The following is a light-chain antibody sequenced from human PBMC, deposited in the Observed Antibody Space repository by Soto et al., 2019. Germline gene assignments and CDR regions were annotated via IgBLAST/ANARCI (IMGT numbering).Light chain of an antibody. CDR1: SSNIESNF. Sequence: QSVLTQPPSASGTPGQRVTISCSGSSSNIESNFVYWYQQLPGTPPQLLIYRNNQRPSGVPDRFSGSKSGTSASLAISALRSEDEADYYCTVWDDSLRGRLFGGGTKLTVL. V-gene: IGLV1-47*01. J-gene: IGLJ2*01. CDR3: TVWDDSLRGRL. CDR2: RNN.